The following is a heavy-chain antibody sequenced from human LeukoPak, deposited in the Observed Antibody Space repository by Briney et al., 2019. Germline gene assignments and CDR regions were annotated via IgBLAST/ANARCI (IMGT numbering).Heavy chain of an antibody. CDR3: AKFRGPTVTSWGDFDY. J-gene: IGHJ4*02. V-gene: IGHV3-64D*06. D-gene: IGHD4-17*01. CDR1: GFSFSTYA. CDR2: ISTNGGAT. Sequence: GGSLRLSCSASGFSFSTYAMLWVRQPPGKGLEYVSAISTNGGATYSADSVKGRFAISRDNSKNTLYLQMRSLRVEDTAVYFCAKFRGPTVTSWGDFDYWGQGTLVTVSS.